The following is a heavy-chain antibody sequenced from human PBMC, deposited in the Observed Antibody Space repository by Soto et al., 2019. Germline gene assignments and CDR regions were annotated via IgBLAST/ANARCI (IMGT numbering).Heavy chain of an antibody. CDR2: IDPSSGST. Sequence: GASVKVSCKASRYTLTNFYIHWMRKAPGPRLEWMGIIDPSSGSTTYPQMVQGSVTVTRGTPTSRVHVELLTLTSEDTAVYYPPRSQVGRPLDVLGAGTTV. D-gene: IGHD1-26*01. CDR3: PRSQVGRPLDV. J-gene: IGHJ6*02. CDR1: RYTLTNFY. V-gene: IGHV1-46*01.